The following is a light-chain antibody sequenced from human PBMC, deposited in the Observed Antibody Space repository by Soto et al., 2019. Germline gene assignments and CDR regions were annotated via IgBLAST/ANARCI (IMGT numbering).Light chain of an antibody. Sequence: EIVLTQSPGTLSLSPGERATLSCRASQRVDDSHLAWYQLRPGQAPRLLIYGASTRATGVPARFSGSGSETDFSLTISSLQIEDFALYYCQQSNNWPPLTFGGGTKVDIK. CDR1: QRVDDSH. J-gene: IGKJ4*01. CDR3: QQSNNWPPLT. V-gene: IGKV3-15*01. CDR2: GAS.